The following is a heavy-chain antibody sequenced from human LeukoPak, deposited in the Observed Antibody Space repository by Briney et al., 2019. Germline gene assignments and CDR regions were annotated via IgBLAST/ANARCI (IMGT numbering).Heavy chain of an antibody. V-gene: IGHV4-61*02. CDR3: ARPSTYYYDSSGHGAFDI. CDR2: IYASGST. Sequence: PSQTLSLTCTVSGGSIRNLNYYWSWIRQPAGKGLEWIGRIYASGSTNYNPSLKSRVTISVDTSKNQFSLKLSSVTAADTAVYYCARPSTYYYDSSGHGAFDIWGQGTMVIVSS. D-gene: IGHD3-22*01. CDR1: GGSIRNLNYY. J-gene: IGHJ3*02.